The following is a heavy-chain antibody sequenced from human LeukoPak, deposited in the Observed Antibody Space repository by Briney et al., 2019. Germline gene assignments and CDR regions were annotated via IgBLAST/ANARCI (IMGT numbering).Heavy chain of an antibody. CDR2: IYPGDSDT. CDR1: GYNFTNYW. Sequence: GESLKISCKGSGYNFTNYWIGWARQMPGKGLEWMGIIYPGDSDTRYSPSFQGQVTISADKSISTAYLQWRSLKASDTTMYYCARRYCRGGYCYASAFDVWGQGTMVTVSS. CDR3: ARRYCRGGYCYASAFDV. J-gene: IGHJ3*01. V-gene: IGHV5-51*01. D-gene: IGHD2-21*01.